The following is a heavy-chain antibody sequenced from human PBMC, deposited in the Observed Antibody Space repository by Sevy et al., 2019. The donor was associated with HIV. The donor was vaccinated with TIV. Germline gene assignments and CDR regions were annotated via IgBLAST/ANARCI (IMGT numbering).Heavy chain of an antibody. Sequence: GESLKISCKGSGYIFANYWIGWVRQMPGKGLEWMGILYPGDSDTRYSTSFPGQVTISADKSISTAYLQWRSLKASETALFYWAGLRDYGGNSRDGQAYYYGMDVWGQGTTVTVSS. CDR2: LYPGDSDT. V-gene: IGHV5-51*01. CDR1: GYIFANYW. J-gene: IGHJ6*02. CDR3: AGLRDYGGNSRDGQAYYYGMDV. D-gene: IGHD4-17*01.